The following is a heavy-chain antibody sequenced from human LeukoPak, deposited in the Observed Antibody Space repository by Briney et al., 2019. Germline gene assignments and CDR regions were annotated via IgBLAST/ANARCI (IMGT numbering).Heavy chain of an antibody. CDR3: ASRITMVRGVIDDY. CDR1: GGSFSGYY. D-gene: IGHD3-10*01. CDR2: INHSGST. Sequence: ASETLSLTCAVYGGSFSGYYWSWIRQPPGKGLEWIGEINHSGSTNYNPSLKSRVTISVDTSKNQFSLKLSSVTAADTAVYYCASRITMVRGVIDDYWGQGTLVTVSS. J-gene: IGHJ4*02. V-gene: IGHV4-34*01.